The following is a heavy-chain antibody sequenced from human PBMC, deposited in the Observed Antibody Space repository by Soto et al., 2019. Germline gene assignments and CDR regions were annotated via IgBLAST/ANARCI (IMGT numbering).Heavy chain of an antibody. CDR1: GGSFSAYY. D-gene: IGHD1-26*01. Sequence: SETLSLTCAVYGGSFSAYYWSWVRQPPGKGLEWIGEIIHSESTKYNPSLKSRVTISVDTSKNQFSLKLSSVTAADTAVHYCARQRPTDGRWEFANYYGMDVWGQGTTVTVSS. CDR2: IIHSEST. J-gene: IGHJ6*02. CDR3: ARQRPTDGRWEFANYYGMDV. V-gene: IGHV4-34*12.